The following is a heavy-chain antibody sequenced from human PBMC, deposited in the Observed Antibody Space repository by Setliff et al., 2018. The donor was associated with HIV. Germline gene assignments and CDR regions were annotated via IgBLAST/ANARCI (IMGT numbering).Heavy chain of an antibody. V-gene: IGHV3-21*01. CDR1: GFTFSSYS. Sequence: PGGSLRLSCAASGFTFSSYSMNWVRQAPGKGLEWVSSISSSSSYIYHADSVKGRFTISRDNAKNSLYLQMNSLRAEDTAVYYCARDRRIAEGENAFDIWGQGTMVTVSS. D-gene: IGHD2-15*01. CDR3: ARDRRIAEGENAFDI. J-gene: IGHJ3*02. CDR2: ISSSSSYI.